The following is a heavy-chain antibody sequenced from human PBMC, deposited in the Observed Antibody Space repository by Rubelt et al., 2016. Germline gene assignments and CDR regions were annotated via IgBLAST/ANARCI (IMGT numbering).Heavy chain of an antibody. CDR1: NYA. J-gene: IGHJ3*02. Sequence: NYAMNWVRQAPGKGLEWVSALSGSGGDTFHADSVKGRFTVSRDDSKNTLYLQMNSLRAEDTAVYYCARDGVGATGTFDIWGQGTMVTVSS. CDR3: ARDGVGATGTFDI. D-gene: IGHD1-26*01. CDR2: LSGSGGDT. V-gene: IGHV3-23*01.